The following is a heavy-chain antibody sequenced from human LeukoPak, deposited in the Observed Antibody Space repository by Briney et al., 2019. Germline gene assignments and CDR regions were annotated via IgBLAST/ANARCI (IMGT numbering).Heavy chain of an antibody. D-gene: IGHD6-13*01. CDR2: INPNSGGT. CDR1: GYTFTCYY. V-gene: IGHV1-2*06. CDR3: ARFSSSWYGYYFDY. Sequence: GASVKVSCKASGYTFTCYYMHWVRQAPGQGLEWMGRINPNSGGTNYAQKFQGRVTMTRDTSISTAYMELSRLRSDDTAVYYCARFSSSWYGYYFDYWGQGTLVTVSS. J-gene: IGHJ4*02.